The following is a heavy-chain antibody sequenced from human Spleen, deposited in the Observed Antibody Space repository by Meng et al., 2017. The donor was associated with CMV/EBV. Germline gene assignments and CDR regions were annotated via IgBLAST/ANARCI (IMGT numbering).Heavy chain of an antibody. V-gene: IGHV3-33*01. CDR1: GFTFSSYG. J-gene: IGHJ4*02. Sequence: GESLKISCAASGFTFSSYGMHWVRQAPGKGLEWVAVIWYDGSNKYYADSVKGRFTISRDNSKNTLYLQMNSLRAEDTAVYYCARSGFDWLSPFDYWGQGTLVTVSS. CDR3: ARSGFDWLSPFDY. CDR2: IWYDGSNK. D-gene: IGHD3-9*01.